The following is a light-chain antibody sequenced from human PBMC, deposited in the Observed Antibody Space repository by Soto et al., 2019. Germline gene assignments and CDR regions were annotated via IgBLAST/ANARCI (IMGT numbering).Light chain of an antibody. CDR2: TVA. CDR3: MQATRFPWT. CDR1: QSLVHSDGNTY. Sequence: DIVMPQTPLSSPVTLGPPASISCRSSQSLVHSDGNTYLSGLQQRPGQPPRLLIYTVANRFSGVTDRFSGSEAGTDFTLNISRVEAEDVEIYYCMQATRFPWTFGYGTQVDIK. J-gene: IGKJ1*01. V-gene: IGKV2-24*01.